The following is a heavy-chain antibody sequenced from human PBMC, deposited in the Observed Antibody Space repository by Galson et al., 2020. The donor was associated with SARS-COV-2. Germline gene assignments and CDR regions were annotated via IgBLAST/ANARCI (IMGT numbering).Heavy chain of an antibody. J-gene: IGHJ4*02. CDR2: ISAYNGNT. Sequence: GESLKISCKASGYTFTSYGISWVRQAPGQGLEWMGWISAYNGNTNYAQKLQGRVTMTTDTSTSTAYMELRSLRSDDTAVYYCASNPPHHDWGQGTLVTVSS. CDR1: GYTFTSYG. V-gene: IGHV1-18*01. CDR3: ASNPPHHD.